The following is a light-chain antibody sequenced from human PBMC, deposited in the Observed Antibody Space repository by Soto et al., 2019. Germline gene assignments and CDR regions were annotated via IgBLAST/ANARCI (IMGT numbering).Light chain of an antibody. V-gene: IGLV2-14*01. J-gene: IGLJ1*01. Sequence: QSVLTQPASASGSPGQSITISCTGTSSDIGGYDYVSWYQQRPGKAPKLMIYEVRCRPSGVSNRFSGSKSGNTASLTISGLQAEDEADYYCCSYTRTSNHYFFGSGTKVTVL. CDR1: SSDIGGYDY. CDR2: EVR. CDR3: CSYTRTSNHYF.